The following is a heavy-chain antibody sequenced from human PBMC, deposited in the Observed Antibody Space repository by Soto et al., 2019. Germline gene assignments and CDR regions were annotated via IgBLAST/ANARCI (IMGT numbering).Heavy chain of an antibody. J-gene: IGHJ6*03. CDR1: GFTFSSYS. CDR2: ISSSSSYI. Sequence: EVQLVESGGGLVKPGGSLRLSCAASGFTFSSYSMNWVRQAPGKGLEWVSSISSSSSYIYYADSVKGRFTISRDNAKNSLYLQMNSLRAEDTAVYYCARDVWPTGSVLIGDYYMDVWGKGTTVTVSS. CDR3: ARDVWPTGSVLIGDYYMDV. D-gene: IGHD2-8*01. V-gene: IGHV3-21*01.